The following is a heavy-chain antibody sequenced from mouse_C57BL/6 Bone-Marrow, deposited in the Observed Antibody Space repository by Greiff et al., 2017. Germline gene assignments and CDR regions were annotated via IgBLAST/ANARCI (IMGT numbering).Heavy chain of an antibody. D-gene: IGHD4-1*01. CDR3: ARNGLLGPYYFDY. J-gene: IGHJ2*01. V-gene: IGHV1-80*01. Sequence: QVQLQQSGAELVKPGASVKISCKASGYAFSSYWMNWVKQRPGKGLEWIGQIYPGDGDTNYNGKFKGKATLTADKSSSTAYMQLSSLTSEDSAVYFCARNGLLGPYYFDYWGQGTTLTVSS. CDR2: IYPGDGDT. CDR1: GYAFSSYW.